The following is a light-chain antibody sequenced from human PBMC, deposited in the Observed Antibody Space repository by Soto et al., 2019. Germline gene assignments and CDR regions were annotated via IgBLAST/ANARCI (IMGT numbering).Light chain of an antibody. J-gene: IGLJ3*02. CDR3: TSYTLDNPKWV. V-gene: IGLV2-14*01. CDR1: SRDVGGYKF. CDR2: EVT. Sequence: QSALTQPASVSGSPGQSITISCTGTSRDVGGYKFVSWLQQHPGKAPKLLIFEVTNRPSGVSDRFAGSRSGNTAFLTISGLQDEDEADYYCTSYTLDNPKWVFGGGTKLTVL.